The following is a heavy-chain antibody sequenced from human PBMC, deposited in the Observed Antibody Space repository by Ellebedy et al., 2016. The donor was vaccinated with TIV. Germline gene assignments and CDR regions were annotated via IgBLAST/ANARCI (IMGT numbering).Heavy chain of an antibody. Sequence: SETLSLXXTVSGGSISSSSYYWGWIRQPPGKGLEWIGSIYYSGSTYYNPSLKSRVTISVDTSKNQFSLKLSSVTAADTAVYYCARHGVVLRYFDSTLEYGMDVWGQGTTVTVSS. CDR3: ARHGVVLRYFDSTLEYGMDV. CDR1: GGSISSSSYY. J-gene: IGHJ6*02. CDR2: IYYSGST. V-gene: IGHV4-39*01. D-gene: IGHD3-9*01.